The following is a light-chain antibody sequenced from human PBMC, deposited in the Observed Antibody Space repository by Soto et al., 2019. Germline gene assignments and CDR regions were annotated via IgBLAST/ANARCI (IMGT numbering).Light chain of an antibody. CDR3: QKYGSVPF. CDR1: QGIRNI. Sequence: DIQMTQSPTSLSASVGDRVTITCRASQGIRNIVAWYQQKPGKAPKLLIYAASTLQSGIPSWLSGSGYGTDFTLTVNGLPPEDCATDSCQKYGSVPFVGPGTKVEIK. CDR2: AAS. V-gene: IGKV1-27*01. J-gene: IGKJ3*01.